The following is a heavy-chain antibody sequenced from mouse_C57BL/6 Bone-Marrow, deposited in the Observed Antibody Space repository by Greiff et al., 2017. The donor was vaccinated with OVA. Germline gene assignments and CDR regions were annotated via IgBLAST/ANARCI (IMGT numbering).Heavy chain of an antibody. J-gene: IGHJ3*01. V-gene: IGHV1-69*01. D-gene: IGHD1-1*01. Sequence: VQLQQPGAELVMPGASVKLSCKASGYTFTSYWMHWVKQRPGQGLEWIGEIDPSDSYTNYNQKFKGKSTLTVDKSSSTAYMQLSSLTSEDSAVYYCARCDYYGSSYGGFAYWGKGTLVTVSA. CDR1: GYTFTSYW. CDR3: ARCDYYGSSYGGFAY. CDR2: IDPSDSYT.